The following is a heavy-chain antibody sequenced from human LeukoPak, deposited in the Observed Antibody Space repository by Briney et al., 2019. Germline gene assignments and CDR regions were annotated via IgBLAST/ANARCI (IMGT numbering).Heavy chain of an antibody. CDR3: ARDGTQRRYSSSWYVDY. CDR2: ISSSSSTI. D-gene: IGHD6-13*01. J-gene: IGHJ4*02. CDR1: GFTFSSYS. Sequence: PGGSLRLSCAASGFTFSSYSVNWVRQAPGKGLEWVSYISSSSSTIYYADSVKGRFTISRDNAKNSLYLQMNSLRAEDTAVYYCARDGTQRRYSSSWYVDYWGQGTLVTVSS. V-gene: IGHV3-48*01.